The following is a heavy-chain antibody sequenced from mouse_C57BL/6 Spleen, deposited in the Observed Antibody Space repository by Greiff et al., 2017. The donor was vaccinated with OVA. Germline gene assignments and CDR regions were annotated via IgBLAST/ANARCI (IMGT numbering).Heavy chain of an antibody. D-gene: IGHD2-12*01. Sequence: VQLQQSGADLARPGASVMMSCKASGYTFTSYTMHWVKQRPGPGLEWIGYINPSSGSTKYNQKSKNKATLTADKSSSTAYMQLSSLTSDDSAVSYCARRRPDYAMDYWGQGTSVTVSS. J-gene: IGHJ4*01. CDR3: ARRRPDYAMDY. V-gene: IGHV1-4*01. CDR1: GYTFTSYT. CDR2: INPSSGST.